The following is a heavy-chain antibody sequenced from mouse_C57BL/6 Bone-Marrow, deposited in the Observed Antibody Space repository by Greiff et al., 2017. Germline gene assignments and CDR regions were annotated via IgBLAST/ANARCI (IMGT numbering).Heavy chain of an antibody. Sequence: QVQLQQPGAELVMPGASVKLSCKASGYTFTSYWMHWVKQRPGQGLEWIGEIDPSDSYTNYNQKFKGKSTLTVDKSSSTAYMQLSSLPSEDSAVYYCASPNWDGAMDYWGQGTSVTVSS. D-gene: IGHD4-1*02. CDR1: GYTFTSYW. CDR3: ASPNWDGAMDY. J-gene: IGHJ4*01. CDR2: IDPSDSYT. V-gene: IGHV1-69*01.